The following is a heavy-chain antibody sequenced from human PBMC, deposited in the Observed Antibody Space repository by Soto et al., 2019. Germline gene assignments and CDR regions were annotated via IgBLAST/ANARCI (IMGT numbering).Heavy chain of an antibody. Sequence: GESLKISCKGPGYRFTSYWISWVRQMPGKGLGGMGRIDPSGSYTNYSPSFQGHVTISADKSISTAYLQWSSLKASDTARYYCARLRGVVGVAATLDYYYGMDVWGQGTTVTVSS. V-gene: IGHV5-10-1*01. CDR1: GYRFTSYW. D-gene: IGHD2-15*01. CDR2: IDPSGSYT. J-gene: IGHJ6*02. CDR3: ARLRGVVGVAATLDYYYGMDV.